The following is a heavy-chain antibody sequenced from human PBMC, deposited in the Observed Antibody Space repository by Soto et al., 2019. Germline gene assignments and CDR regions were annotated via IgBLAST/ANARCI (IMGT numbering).Heavy chain of an antibody. Sequence: PSVSLSLTCAVYGAPFSGYYWTWIRQPPGKGLEWIGEINHTGSTKYTPSLKRRLTIALDTSKNQFSLSQRSVTAADTAVYYCARGREIFGAVTPFEYWGQGTQLTVSS. D-gene: IGHD3-3*01. CDR1: GAPFSGYY. V-gene: IGHV4-34*01. J-gene: IGHJ4*02. CDR2: INHTGST. CDR3: ARGREIFGAVTPFEY.